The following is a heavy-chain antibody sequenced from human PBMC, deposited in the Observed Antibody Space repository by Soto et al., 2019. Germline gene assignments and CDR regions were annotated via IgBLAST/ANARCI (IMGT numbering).Heavy chain of an antibody. CDR2: ISGSGGST. J-gene: IGHJ4*02. CDR1: GFTFSSYA. CDR3: AKIRDPRAARLPDY. Sequence: HPGGSLRLSCAASGFTFSSYAMSWVRQAPGKGLEWVSAISGSGGSTYYADSVKGRFTISRDNSKNTLYLQMNSLRAEDTAVYYCAKIRDPRAARLPDYWGQGTLVTVSS. V-gene: IGHV3-23*01. D-gene: IGHD6-6*01.